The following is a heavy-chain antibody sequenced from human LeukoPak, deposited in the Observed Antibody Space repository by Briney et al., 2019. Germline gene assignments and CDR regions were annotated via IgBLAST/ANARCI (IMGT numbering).Heavy chain of an antibody. Sequence: ASVKVSCKASGYTFTGYYLHWVRQAPGQGLEWMGCVNPNSGDTNYAQKFQGSVTMTRDTYISTVYMELSRLRSDDPAVYYCARASGSYWWFDSWGQGTLVTVSS. D-gene: IGHD1-26*01. CDR1: GYTFTGYY. V-gene: IGHV1-2*02. CDR2: VNPNSGDT. CDR3: ARASGSYWWFDS. J-gene: IGHJ5*01.